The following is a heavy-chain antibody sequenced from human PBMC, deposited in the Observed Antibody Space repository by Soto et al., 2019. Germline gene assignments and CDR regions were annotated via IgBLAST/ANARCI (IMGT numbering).Heavy chain of an antibody. J-gene: IGHJ5*02. CDR3: AKVPEIAARRDWFDP. D-gene: IGHD6-6*01. CDR2: ISGSGGST. CDR1: GFTFSSYA. Sequence: GGSLRLSCAASGFTFSSYAMSWVRQAPGKGLEWVSAISGSGGSTYYADSVKGRFTISRANSKNTLYLQMNSLRAEDTAVYYCAKVPEIAARRDWFDPWGQGTLVTVSS. V-gene: IGHV3-23*01.